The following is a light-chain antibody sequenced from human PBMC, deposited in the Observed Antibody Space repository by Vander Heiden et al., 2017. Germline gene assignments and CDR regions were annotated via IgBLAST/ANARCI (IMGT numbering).Light chain of an antibody. V-gene: IGLV3-1*01. CDR1: KLGDKY. CDR3: QAWDSSTGEV. CDR2: QDS. Sequence: SSELTQPPSVSVSPGQTASITCSGDKLGDKYACWYQQKPGQAPVLVIYQDSKRPSGIPGRFSGSNSGNTATLTISGTQAMDEADYYCQAWDSSTGEVFGGGTKLTVL. J-gene: IGLJ2*01.